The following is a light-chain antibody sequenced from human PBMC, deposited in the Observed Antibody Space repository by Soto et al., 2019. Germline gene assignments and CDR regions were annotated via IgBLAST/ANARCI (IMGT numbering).Light chain of an antibody. V-gene: IGKV3-20*01. CDR3: HHYDSSPPYT. J-gene: IGKJ2*01. CDR1: RSFSSSY. CDR2: AAS. Sequence: ELVLTQSPDTLSLSPGERATLSCRASRSFSSSYLAWYQQRPGQAPRLLIYAASTRATGIPDRFSGSGSATDFTLTISRLEPEDSAVYYCHHYDSSPPYTFGKGTK.